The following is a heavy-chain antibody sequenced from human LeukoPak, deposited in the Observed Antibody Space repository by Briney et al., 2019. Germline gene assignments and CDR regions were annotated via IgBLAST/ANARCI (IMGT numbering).Heavy chain of an antibody. CDR1: GFTFSSYA. Sequence: GGSLRLSCAASGFTFSSYAMSWVRQAPGKGLEWVSTISGSGGTTYYADSVKGRFTISRDNSKNTLYLQMNSPRAEDTAVYYCAKWDFRFDYWGQGTLVTVSS. CDR3: AKWDFRFDY. V-gene: IGHV3-23*01. CDR2: ISGSGGTT. D-gene: IGHD1-26*01. J-gene: IGHJ4*02.